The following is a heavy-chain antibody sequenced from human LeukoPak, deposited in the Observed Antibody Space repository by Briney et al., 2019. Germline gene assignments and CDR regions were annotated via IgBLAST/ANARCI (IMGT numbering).Heavy chain of an antibody. CDR2: IRLDGSDK. V-gene: IGHV3-7*05. CDR3: AASSSKYFQH. Sequence: GGSLRLSCAASGFTFSSYWMSWVRQAPGKGLEWVANIRLDGSDKYYVDSVKGRFTISRDNAKNSLYLQMNSLRAEDTAVYYCAASSSKYFQHWGQGTLVTVSS. D-gene: IGHD6-6*01. J-gene: IGHJ1*01. CDR1: GFTFSSYW.